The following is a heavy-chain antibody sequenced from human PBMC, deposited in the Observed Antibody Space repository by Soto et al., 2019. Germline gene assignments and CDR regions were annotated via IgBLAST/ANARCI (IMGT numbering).Heavy chain of an antibody. J-gene: IGHJ5*02. Sequence: PSETLSLTCSVSGGSINSGGYHWTWIRQHPEKGLEWIGYIYYRGNTYYNPSLRSRLTISVDTSKNQFSLNLTSVTAADTAVYSCERHSDLGFRDWLDTWGQGTLVTVSS. CDR3: ERHSDLGFRDWLDT. CDR2: IYYRGNT. V-gene: IGHV4-31*03. CDR1: GGSINSGGYH. D-gene: IGHD2-21*01.